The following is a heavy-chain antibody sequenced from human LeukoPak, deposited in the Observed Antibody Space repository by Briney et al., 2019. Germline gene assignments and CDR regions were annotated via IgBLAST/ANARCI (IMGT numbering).Heavy chain of an antibody. CDR3: ARDYHGSGSLTTFDY. D-gene: IGHD3-10*01. V-gene: IGHV1-46*01. J-gene: IGHJ4*02. CDR1: GCTFTSFY. Sequence: ASVKVSCKASGCTFTSFYMHWVRQAPGQGLEWMGIINPRGGSTTSAQKFQGRVTLTRDMSTSTVYMELSSLRSEDTAVYYCARDYHGSGSLTTFDYWGQGTLVTVSS. CDR2: INPRGGST.